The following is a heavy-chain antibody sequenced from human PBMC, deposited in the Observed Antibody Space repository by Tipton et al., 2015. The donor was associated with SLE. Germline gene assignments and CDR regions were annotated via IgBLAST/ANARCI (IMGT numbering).Heavy chain of an antibody. CDR3: ARRQLCLD. D-gene: IGHD5-18*01. V-gene: IGHV4-38-2*01. CDR2: IYHSGNT. Sequence: TLSLTCDVSGYSISSGYYWGWIRQPPGKGLEWIGSIYHSGNTYYNPSLKSRVTISVDTSKNQFSLILTYVTAADTAVYFCARRQLCLDWGQGTLVTVSS. CDR1: GYSISSGYY. J-gene: IGHJ4*02.